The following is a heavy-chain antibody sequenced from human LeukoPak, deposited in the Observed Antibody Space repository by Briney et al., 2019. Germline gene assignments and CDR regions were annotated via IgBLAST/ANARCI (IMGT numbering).Heavy chain of an antibody. J-gene: IGHJ4*02. CDR2: TKQDGSEK. Sequence: GGSLRLSCVASGISFSSYAMSWVRQAPGKGLEWVAQTKQDGSEKYYVDSVKGRFTTSRDKNSLFLQMNGVRAEDTAVYYCVGWGISGITNHWGQGTLVTVSS. D-gene: IGHD1-7*01. CDR1: GISFSSYA. CDR3: VGWGISGITNH. V-gene: IGHV3-7*01.